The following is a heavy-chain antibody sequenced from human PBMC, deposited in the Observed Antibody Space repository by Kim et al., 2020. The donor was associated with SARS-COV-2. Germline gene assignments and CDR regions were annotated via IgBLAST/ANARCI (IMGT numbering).Heavy chain of an antibody. CDR3: ARGIDYGDYWLFAGGMDV. CDR2: IGTAGDT. D-gene: IGHD4-17*01. CDR1: GFTFSSYD. Sequence: GGSLRLSCAASGFTFSSYDMHWVRQATGKGLEWVSAIGTAGDTYYPGSVKGRFTISRENAKNSLYLQMNSLRAGDTAVYYCARGIDYGDYWLFAGGMDVWGQGTTVTVSS. J-gene: IGHJ6*02. V-gene: IGHV3-13*04.